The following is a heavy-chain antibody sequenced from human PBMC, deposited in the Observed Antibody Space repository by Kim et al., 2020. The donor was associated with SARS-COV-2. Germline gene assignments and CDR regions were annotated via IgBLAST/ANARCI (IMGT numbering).Heavy chain of an antibody. CDR3: TRGGTYDYGVGYFDL. CDR1: VFTFGDYA. D-gene: IGHD4-17*01. J-gene: IGHJ2*01. V-gene: IGHV3-49*04. CDR2: IRSKADGGTT. Sequence: GGSLRLSCTASVFTFGDYAMSWVRQAPGKGLEWVGGIRSKADGGTTEDAASVKGRFTSSRDDSKSIAYLQMNSLKTEDTAVYYCTRGGTYDYGVGYFDL.